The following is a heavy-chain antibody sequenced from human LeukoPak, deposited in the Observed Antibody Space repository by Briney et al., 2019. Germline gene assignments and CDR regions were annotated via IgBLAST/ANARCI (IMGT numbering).Heavy chain of an antibody. Sequence: ASVKVSCKASGYTFTSYGISWVRQAPGQGLEWMGWISAYNGNTNYAQKFQGRVTMTRDTSISTAYMELSRLRSDDTAVYYCARAFFDPYYYDSSGYYRARGPLGYWGQGTLVTVSS. D-gene: IGHD3-22*01. CDR1: GYTFTSYG. CDR2: ISAYNGNT. V-gene: IGHV1-18*01. J-gene: IGHJ4*02. CDR3: ARAFFDPYYYDSSGYYRARGPLGY.